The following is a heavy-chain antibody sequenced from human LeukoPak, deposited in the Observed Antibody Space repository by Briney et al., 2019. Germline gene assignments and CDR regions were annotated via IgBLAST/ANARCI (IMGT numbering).Heavy chain of an antibody. D-gene: IGHD3-10*01. Sequence: PGGSLRLSCAASGFTFSSYGMHWVRQAPGKGLEWVAFIRYDGSNKYYADSVKGRFTISRDNSKNTLYLQMNSLGAEDTAVYYCRNYYGSGSYYNAWGQGTLVTVSS. J-gene: IGHJ5*02. CDR2: IRYDGSNK. CDR1: GFTFSSYG. V-gene: IGHV3-30*02. CDR3: RNYYGSGSYYNA.